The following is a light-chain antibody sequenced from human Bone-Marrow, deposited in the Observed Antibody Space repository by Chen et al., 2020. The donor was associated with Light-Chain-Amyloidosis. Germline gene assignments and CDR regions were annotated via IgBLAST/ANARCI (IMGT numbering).Light chain of an antibody. J-gene: IGLJ1*01. CDR3: SSYTITNTLV. V-gene: IGLV2-14*01. CDR2: EVT. Sequence: QSAPTQPASVSGSPGPSITIPRTGTSSDVGGDNRVSWYQQHPNKAPKLMIYEVTNRPSWVPDRVSGSKSDNTASLTISGLQTEDEADYFCSSYTITNTLVFGSGTRVTVL. CDR1: SSDVGGDNR.